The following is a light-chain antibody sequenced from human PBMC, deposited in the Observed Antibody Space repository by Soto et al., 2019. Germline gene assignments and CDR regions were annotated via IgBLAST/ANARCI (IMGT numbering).Light chain of an antibody. V-gene: IGKV3-15*01. CDR1: QSVSSN. Sequence: EIVMTQSPATLSVSPGERATLSCRASQSVSSNLAWYQQKPGQAPRLLIYGASTRATGFPARFSGSGSGTEFTLTISSLQSEDFAVYYCQQRSNWITFGQGTRLEIK. CDR3: QQRSNWIT. CDR2: GAS. J-gene: IGKJ5*01.